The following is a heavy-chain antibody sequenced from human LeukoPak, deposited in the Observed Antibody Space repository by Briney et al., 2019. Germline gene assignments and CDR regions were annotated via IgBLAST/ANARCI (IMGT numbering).Heavy chain of an antibody. V-gene: IGHV3-23*01. Sequence: GGSLRLSCAASGFTFSSYAMSWVRQAPGKGLEWVSTVNADGGTHYADSVKGRFTISRDNSKSTLILQMNSLRVEDTALYYCTKRVKYGGTWDHFADWGQGTLVTVSS. CDR2: VNADGGT. CDR1: GFTFSSYA. CDR3: TKRVKYGGTWDHFAD. J-gene: IGHJ4*02. D-gene: IGHD1-26*01.